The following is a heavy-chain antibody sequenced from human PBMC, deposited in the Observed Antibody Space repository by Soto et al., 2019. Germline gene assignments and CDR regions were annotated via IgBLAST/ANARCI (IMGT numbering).Heavy chain of an antibody. Sequence: QVQLVQSGAEVKKPGASVKVSCKASGYTFTSYGISWVRQAPGQGLEWMGWISAYNGNTHYAQKLQGRVTMTTDTSTSTAYMDXRXXXXXXXXXXXXXXXXXXXXXXXGQGTLVTVSS. V-gene: IGHV1-18*01. J-gene: IGHJ4*02. CDR1: GYTFTSYG. CDR3: XXXXXXXXXX. CDR2: ISAYNGNT.